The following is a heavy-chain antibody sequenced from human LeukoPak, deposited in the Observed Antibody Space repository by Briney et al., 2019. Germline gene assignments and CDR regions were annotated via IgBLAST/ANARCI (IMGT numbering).Heavy chain of an antibody. CDR3: ARLSAYYYGSYFYHYMDV. J-gene: IGHJ6*03. CDR1: GFSFSSYW. D-gene: IGHD3-10*01. CDR2: IKQDESER. V-gene: IGHV3-7*01. Sequence: GGSLGLSCEGSGFSFSSYWMTWVRQSPGKGPEWVANIKQDESERYTVDSVKGRFTISRDNAKNSVYLHMNSLRAEDTALYYCARLSAYYYGSYFYHYMDVWGKGTTVTVSS.